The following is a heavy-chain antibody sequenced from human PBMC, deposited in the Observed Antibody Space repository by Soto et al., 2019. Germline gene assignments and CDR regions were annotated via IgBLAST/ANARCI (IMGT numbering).Heavy chain of an antibody. J-gene: IGHJ4*02. CDR2: ISDSSSTI. Sequence: GGSLRLSCVASGFTFNTYNMNWVRQAPGKGPEWVSYISDSSSTIHYADSVKGRFTISRDNAKNSLYLQMNSLRAEDTAVYYCARLGSYWGQGTLVTVSS. V-gene: IGHV3-48*01. CDR3: ARLGSY. CDR1: GFTFNTYN.